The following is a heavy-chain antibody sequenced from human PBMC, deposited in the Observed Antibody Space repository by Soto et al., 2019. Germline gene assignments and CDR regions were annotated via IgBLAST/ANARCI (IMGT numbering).Heavy chain of an antibody. CDR2: IYYSGST. CDR3: ARDRWFAF. Sequence: QVQLQESGPGLVKPSETLSLTCTVSGGSVSSGSYYWSWIRQPPGKGLEWIGYIYYSGSTNYNPSLKSRVTISVDTSKNQFSLQLSSVTAADTAVYYCARDRWFAFWGQGTTVTVSS. V-gene: IGHV4-61*01. J-gene: IGHJ6*02. CDR1: GGSVSSGSYY. D-gene: IGHD3-10*01.